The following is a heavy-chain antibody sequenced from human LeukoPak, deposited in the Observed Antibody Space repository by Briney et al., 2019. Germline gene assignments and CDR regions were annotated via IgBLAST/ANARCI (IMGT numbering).Heavy chain of an antibody. CDR1: GFTFSSFE. D-gene: IGHD3-22*01. Sequence: GGSLRLSCAASGFTFSSFEMNWVRQAPGKGLEWVSVIYSGGSTYYADSVKGRFTISRDNSKNTLYLQMNSLRAEDTAVYYCARSRYYYDSSGYYYYFDYWGQGTLVTVSS. V-gene: IGHV3-53*01. J-gene: IGHJ4*02. CDR3: ARSRYYYDSSGYYYYFDY. CDR2: IYSGGST.